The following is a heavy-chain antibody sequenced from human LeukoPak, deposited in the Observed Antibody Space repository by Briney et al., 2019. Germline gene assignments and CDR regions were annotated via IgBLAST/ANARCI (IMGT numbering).Heavy chain of an antibody. D-gene: IGHD4-17*01. CDR2: IKYDGNEK. V-gene: IGHV3-7*01. Sequence: PGGSLRLSCAASGFIFSTYWMTWVRQAPGKGLEWVATIKYDGNEKYYVDSVRGRFTISRDNAKNSLYLQMNSLTAEDTAVYYCARDSGDYYFDYWGQGTLVTVSS. CDR1: GFIFSTYW. J-gene: IGHJ4*02. CDR3: ARDSGDYYFDY.